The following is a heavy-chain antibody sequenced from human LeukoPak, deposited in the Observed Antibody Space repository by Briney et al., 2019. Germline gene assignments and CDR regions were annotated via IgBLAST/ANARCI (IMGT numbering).Heavy chain of an antibody. CDR2: IYSVGSK. Sequence: GGSLSLFCAPSGFTVSSIYMTWVRHAPGGGLEWLSDIYSVGSKYFANPGKGRFAISRDNSNNTLFLQMNSMRAEDAAVYYCAGTDASGYPYYFAYWGQGTLVTVSS. CDR1: GFTVSSIY. J-gene: IGHJ4*02. V-gene: IGHV3-66*01. D-gene: IGHD3-22*01. CDR3: AGTDASGYPYYFAY.